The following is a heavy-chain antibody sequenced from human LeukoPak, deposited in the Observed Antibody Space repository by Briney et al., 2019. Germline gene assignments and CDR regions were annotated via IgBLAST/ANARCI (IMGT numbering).Heavy chain of an antibody. CDR3: ARDRPRYFEY. V-gene: IGHV3-48*01. CDR1: GFTFSTYS. J-gene: IGHJ4*02. Sequence: PGGSLRLSCAASGFTFSTYSMTWVRQAPGKGLEWLSYISSSSTTIYYKDSVKGRFTVSRDNGRNSLYLQMNNLRVDDTAVYYCARDRPRYFEYWGQGILVTVPS. CDR2: ISSSSTTI.